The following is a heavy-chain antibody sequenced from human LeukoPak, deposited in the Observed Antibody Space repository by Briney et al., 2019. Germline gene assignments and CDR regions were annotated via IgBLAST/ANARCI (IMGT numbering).Heavy chain of an antibody. J-gene: IGHJ6*03. CDR3: ARGRRGSNYYYYYMDV. D-gene: IGHD6-13*01. V-gene: IGHV4-59*01. CDR1: DDSITIYY. Sequence: PSETLSLTCTVSDDSITIYYWSWIRQPPGKGLEWIGYIDHTGITNYNPSLNSRVTISRDTSKNHFSLELSSATAADTAVYYCARGRRGSNYYYYYMDVWGKGTTVTVSS. CDR2: IDHTGIT.